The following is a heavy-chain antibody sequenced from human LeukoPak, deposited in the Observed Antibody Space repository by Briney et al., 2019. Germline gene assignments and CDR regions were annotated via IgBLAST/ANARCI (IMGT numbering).Heavy chain of an antibody. Sequence: ASVKVSCKVSGYTLTEVSMHWVRQAPGKGLEWVGGFDPEDGETIYAQKFQGRVTMTEDTSTDTAYMEMSSLRSEGTAVYYCATAPSLGFDYWGQGTLVTVSS. V-gene: IGHV1-24*01. CDR3: ATAPSLGFDY. J-gene: IGHJ4*02. CDR1: GYTLTEVS. CDR2: FDPEDGET.